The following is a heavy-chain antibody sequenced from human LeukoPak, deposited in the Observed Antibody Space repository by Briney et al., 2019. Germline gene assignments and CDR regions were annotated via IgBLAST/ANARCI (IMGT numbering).Heavy chain of an antibody. V-gene: IGHV4-59*08. CDR2: IYYSGST. D-gene: IGHD4-11*01. Sequence: SETLSLTCTVSGGSISNYYWSWIRQPPGEGLEWIGYIYYSGSTNYNPSLKSRVTMSIDTSKNQFSLNLTSVTAADTDVYYCARGGLGGITAYSNYLFDYWGQGTLVTVSS. CDR1: GGSISNYY. J-gene: IGHJ4*02. CDR3: ARGGLGGITAYSNYLFDY.